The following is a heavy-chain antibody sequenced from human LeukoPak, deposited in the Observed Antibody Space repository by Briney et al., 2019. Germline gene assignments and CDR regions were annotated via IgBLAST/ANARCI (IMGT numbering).Heavy chain of an antibody. D-gene: IGHD2-15*01. CDR2: IYYSGST. V-gene: IGHV4-30-4*01. Sequence: SETLSLTCTVSGGSISSGDYYWSWIRQPPGNGLEWIGYIYYSGSTYYNPSLKSRVTISVDTSKNQFSLKLSSVTAADTAVYYCARDERRCSGGSCYTNYFDYWGQGTLVTVSS. J-gene: IGHJ4*02. CDR3: ARDERRCSGGSCYTNYFDY. CDR1: GGSISSGDYY.